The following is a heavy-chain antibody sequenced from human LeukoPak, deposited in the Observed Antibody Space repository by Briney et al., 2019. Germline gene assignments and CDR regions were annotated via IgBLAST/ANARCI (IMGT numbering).Heavy chain of an antibody. D-gene: IGHD6-13*01. CDR2: IYHSGST. CDR3: ATAGVYGAFDI. J-gene: IGHJ3*02. CDR1: GGSISSSNW. V-gene: IGHV4-4*02. Sequence: PSETLSLTCAVSGGSISSSNWWSWVRQPPGKGLEWIGEIYHSGSTHYNPSLKSRVTISIDKSKNQFSLKLTSVTAADTAVYYCATAGVYGAFDIWGQGTMVTVSS.